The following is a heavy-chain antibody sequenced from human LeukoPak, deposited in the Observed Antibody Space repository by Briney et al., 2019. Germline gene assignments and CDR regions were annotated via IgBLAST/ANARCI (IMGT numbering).Heavy chain of an antibody. D-gene: IGHD1-26*01. V-gene: IGHV4-39*07. CDR2: IYYSGST. CDR1: GGSISSSSYY. CDR3: ARVSNPEGSYLGAFDI. Sequence: PSETLSLTCTVSGGSISSSSYYWGWIRQPPGKGLEWIGSIYYSGSTYYNPSLKSRVTISVDTSKNQFSLKLSSVTAADTAVYYCARVSNPEGSYLGAFDIWGQGTMVTVSS. J-gene: IGHJ3*02.